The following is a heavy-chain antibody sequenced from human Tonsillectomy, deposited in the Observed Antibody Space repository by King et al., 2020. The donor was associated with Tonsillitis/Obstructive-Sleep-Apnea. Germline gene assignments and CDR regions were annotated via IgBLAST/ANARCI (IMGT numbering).Heavy chain of an antibody. CDR3: ARANSYYFDY. CDR1: GFTFSDYY. D-gene: IGHD4-23*01. CDR2: ISSSSSKS. V-gene: IGHV3-11*05. J-gene: IGHJ4*02. Sequence: VQLVESGGGLVKTGGSLRLSCAASGFTFSDYYMSWIRQAPGKGLEWFSYISSSSSKSNYADSVKGRFTISRDNAKNSLYLQMNSLRAEDTAVYYCARANSYYFDYWGQGTLVTVSS.